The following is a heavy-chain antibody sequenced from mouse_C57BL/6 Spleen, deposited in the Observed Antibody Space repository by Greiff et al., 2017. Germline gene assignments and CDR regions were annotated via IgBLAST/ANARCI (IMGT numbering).Heavy chain of an antibody. CDR3: ARGGEGNYAMDY. J-gene: IGHJ4*01. CDR2: ISDGGSYT. CDR1: GFTFSSYA. V-gene: IGHV5-4*03. Sequence: EVKLMESGGGLVKPGGSLKLSCAASGFTFSSYAMSWVRQTPEKRLEWVATISDGGSYTYYPDNVKGRFTISRDNAKNNLYLQMSHLKSEDTAMYYCARGGEGNYAMDYWGQGTSVTVSS.